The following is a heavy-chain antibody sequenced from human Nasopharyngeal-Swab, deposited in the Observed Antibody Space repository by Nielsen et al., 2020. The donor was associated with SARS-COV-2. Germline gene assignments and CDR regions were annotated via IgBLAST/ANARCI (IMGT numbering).Heavy chain of an antibody. Sequence: GESLKISCVVSGFTFSDHYMDWVRQAPGKGLEWVGRSRNKANYYSTLYAASVEGRFTISRDVSENSVYLEMSSLRTEDTAVYYCTRAYDYGGNFDYWGQGILVTVSS. D-gene: IGHD4-23*01. CDR2: SRNKANYYST. V-gene: IGHV3-72*01. CDR3: TRAYDYGGNFDY. J-gene: IGHJ4*02. CDR1: GFTFSDHY.